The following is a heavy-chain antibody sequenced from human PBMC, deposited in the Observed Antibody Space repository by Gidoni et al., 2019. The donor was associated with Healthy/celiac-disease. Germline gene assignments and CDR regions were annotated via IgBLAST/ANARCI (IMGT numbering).Heavy chain of an antibody. D-gene: IGHD3-3*01. J-gene: IGHJ5*02. CDR2: ISAYNGNT. Sequence: QVQLVQSGAEVKKPGASVKVSCKASGYTFTSYGISWVRQAPGQGLEWMGWISAYNGNTNDAQKLQGRVTMTTDTSTSTAYMELRSLRSDDTAVYYCARDIPTYYDFWSGYFSSWGQGTLVTVSS. V-gene: IGHV1-18*01. CDR3: ARDIPTYYDFWSGYFSS. CDR1: GYTFTSYG.